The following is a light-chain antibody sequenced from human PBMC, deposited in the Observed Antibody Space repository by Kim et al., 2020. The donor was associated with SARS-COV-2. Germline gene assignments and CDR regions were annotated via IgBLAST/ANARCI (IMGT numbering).Light chain of an antibody. CDR3: QQYNSSPWT. Sequence: DIQMTQSPSTLSASVGDRVTLTCRASQSISSWLAWYQQKPGKAPKLLIYKASSLESGVPSRFSGSGSGTEFTLTISSLQPDDFATYYCQQYNSSPWTFGQGTKVDIK. J-gene: IGKJ1*01. V-gene: IGKV1-5*03. CDR1: QSISSW. CDR2: KAS.